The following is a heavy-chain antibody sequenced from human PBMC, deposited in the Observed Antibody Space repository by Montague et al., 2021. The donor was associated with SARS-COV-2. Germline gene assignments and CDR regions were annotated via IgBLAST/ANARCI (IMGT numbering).Heavy chain of an antibody. Sequence: SETLSLTCSVSGDSIGSSHTYWGWIRQPPGKGLEWIGCIAYSGSTYYNPSLQRRVTISVDTSKSQFSLKLNSVTAADTAVYYCARSQLYYDLLTGFFERYYFDYWGQGTLATVSS. CDR2: IAYSGST. J-gene: IGHJ4*02. D-gene: IGHD3-9*01. V-gene: IGHV4-39*01. CDR3: ARSQLYYDLLTGFFERYYFDY. CDR1: GDSIGSSHTY.